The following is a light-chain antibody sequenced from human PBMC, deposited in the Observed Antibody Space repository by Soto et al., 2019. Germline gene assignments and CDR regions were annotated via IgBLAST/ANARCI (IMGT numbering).Light chain of an antibody. CDR1: QDMNKN. J-gene: IGKJ5*01. CDR3: QQYDSFPHT. CDR2: EAS. V-gene: IGKV1-33*01. Sequence: DTQMTKSPSSLSAPVGDRVTITCQASQDMNKNLIWYQQKPGQAPKLLIYEASDLETGVPSRFRGSGSGTGFTFTISSLQPEDFATYYCQQYDSFPHTFGQGTRLDIK.